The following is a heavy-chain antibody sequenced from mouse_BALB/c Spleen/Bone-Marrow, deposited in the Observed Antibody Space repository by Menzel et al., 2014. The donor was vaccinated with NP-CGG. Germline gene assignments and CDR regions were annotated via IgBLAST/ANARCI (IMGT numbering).Heavy chain of an antibody. Sequence: QVQLQQSGAELVRPGSSVKISCKASGYAFSSYWMNWVKQRPGQGLEWIGQIYPGDGDTNYNGKFKGKATLTADKSSSTAYMQLSSLTSGDSAVYFCARWITTVVAPYVMDYWGQGTSVTVSS. J-gene: IGHJ4*01. V-gene: IGHV1-80*01. CDR2: IYPGDGDT. CDR3: ARWITTVVAPYVMDY. D-gene: IGHD1-1*01. CDR1: GYAFSSYW.